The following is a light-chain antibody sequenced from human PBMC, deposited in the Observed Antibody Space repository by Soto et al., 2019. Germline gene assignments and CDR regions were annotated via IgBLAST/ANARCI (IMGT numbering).Light chain of an antibody. Sequence: DIQMTQSPSTLSVSVGDRVTITCRASQTISSWLAWYQQKPGKAPKLLIYKASTLKSGVPSRFSGSGSGTAFTLTISSLQPDDFATYYCQNYNSYSEEFGQGTKVDIK. V-gene: IGKV1-5*03. CDR2: KAS. J-gene: IGKJ1*01. CDR1: QTISSW. CDR3: QNYNSYSEE.